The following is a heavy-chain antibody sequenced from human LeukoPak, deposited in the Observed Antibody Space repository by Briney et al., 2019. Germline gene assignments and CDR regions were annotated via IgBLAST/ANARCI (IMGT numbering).Heavy chain of an antibody. CDR3: ARDRGVPYYYYYMDV. Sequence: ASVKVSCKASGYTFTSYGISWVRQAPGQGLEWMGWISAYNGNTNYAQKLQGRVTMTTDTSTSTAYMELRSLRSDDTAAYYCARDRGVPYYYYYMDVWGKGTTVTVSS. D-gene: IGHD3-10*01. CDR2: ISAYNGNT. V-gene: IGHV1-18*01. CDR1: GYTFTSYG. J-gene: IGHJ6*03.